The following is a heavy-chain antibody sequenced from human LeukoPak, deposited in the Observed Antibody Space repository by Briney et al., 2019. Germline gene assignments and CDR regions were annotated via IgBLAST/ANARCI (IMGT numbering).Heavy chain of an antibody. D-gene: IGHD3-10*01. J-gene: IGHJ4*02. CDR1: GFTFSSYS. V-gene: IGHV4-38-2*01. CDR2: IYHSGST. CDR3: ARVDTSSLYGSGSCLDF. Sequence: GSLRLSCAASGFTFSSYSMNWVRQAPGKGLEWIASIYHSGSTYYNPSLTSRVTTSVDTFKNQFSLKLSSVTAADTAVHYCARVDTSSLYGSGSCLDFWGQGTLVTVSS.